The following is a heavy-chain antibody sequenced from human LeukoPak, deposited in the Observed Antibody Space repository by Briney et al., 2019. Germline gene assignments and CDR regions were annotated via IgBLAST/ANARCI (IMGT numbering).Heavy chain of an antibody. J-gene: IGHJ3*02. D-gene: IGHD5-18*01. V-gene: IGHV4-59*01. CDR2: IYYSGST. Sequence: SETLSLTCTVSGGSISSYYWSWIRQPPGKGLEWIGYIYYSGSTNYNPSLKSRVTISVDTSKNQFSLKLSSVTAADTAVYYCARSGYRNGADASEIWGQGTMVTVSS. CDR1: GGSISSYY. CDR3: ARSGYRNGADASEI.